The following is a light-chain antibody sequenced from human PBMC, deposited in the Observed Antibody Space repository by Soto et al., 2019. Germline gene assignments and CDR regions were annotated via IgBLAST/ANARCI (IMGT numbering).Light chain of an antibody. CDR2: GTS. Sequence: EIVVTQSPGTLSLSPGERATLSCRASERLSSVYLAWYQQRPGQPPRLLIYGTSSRATGIPDRFSGSGSGTDFTLTISSLEPEDFAVYYCQQRSNWPLTFGGGTKVDI. CDR3: QQRSNWPLT. V-gene: IGKV3D-20*02. J-gene: IGKJ4*01. CDR1: ERLSSVY.